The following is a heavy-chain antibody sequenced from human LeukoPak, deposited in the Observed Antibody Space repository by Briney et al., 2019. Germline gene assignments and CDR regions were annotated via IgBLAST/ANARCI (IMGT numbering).Heavy chain of an antibody. J-gene: IGHJ3*02. CDR3: ASLRTGYSSGRDAFDI. CDR1: GFTFSSYG. V-gene: IGHV3-30*03. CDR2: ISYDGSNK. Sequence: GGSLRLSCAASGFTFSSYGMHWVRRAPGKGLEWVAVISYDGSNKYYADSVKGRFTISRDNSKNTLYLQMNSLRAEDTAVYYCASLRTGYSSGRDAFDIWGQGTMVTVSS. D-gene: IGHD6-19*01.